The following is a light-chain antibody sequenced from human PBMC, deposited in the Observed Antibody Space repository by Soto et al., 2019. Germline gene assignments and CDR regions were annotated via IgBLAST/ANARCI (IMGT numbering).Light chain of an antibody. J-gene: IGKJ4*02. CDR3: QQTFSTQIS. CDR1: QNIGDY. CDR2: SSS. Sequence: LQMTQSSSSLSASAGDIVTITYRASQNIGDYLSWYQQRPGKAPKLLIYSSSILHSAASSRFSGGGSGTDFTLTISGLQPEDFATYYCQQTFSTQISFGGGTKVDIK. V-gene: IGKV1-39*01.